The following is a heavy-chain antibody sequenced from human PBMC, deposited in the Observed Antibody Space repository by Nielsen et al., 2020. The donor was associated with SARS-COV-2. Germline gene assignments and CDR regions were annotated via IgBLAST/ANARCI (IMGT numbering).Heavy chain of an antibody. CDR1: GGSISSYY. Sequence: SETLSLTCTVSGGSISSYYWSWIRQPPGKGLEWIGCIYYSGSTNYNPSLKSRVTISVDTSKNQFSLKLSSVTAADTAVYYCARDFGSYYYDSSGYSYYYYYGMDVWGQGTTVTVSS. V-gene: IGHV4-59*12. CDR2: IYYSGST. D-gene: IGHD3-22*01. J-gene: IGHJ6*02. CDR3: ARDFGSYYYDSSGYSYYYYYGMDV.